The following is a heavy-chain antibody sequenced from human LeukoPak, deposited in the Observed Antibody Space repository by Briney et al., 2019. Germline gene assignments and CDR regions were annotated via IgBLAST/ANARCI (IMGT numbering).Heavy chain of an antibody. D-gene: IGHD6-19*01. CDR1: GYFISSGYY. CDR3: ARVFSVAGTFDY. CDR2: IHHSGST. J-gene: IGHJ4*02. V-gene: IGHV4-38-2*02. Sequence: PSETLSLTCTVSGYFISSGYYWGWIRRPPGKGLQWIGSIHHSGSTYYNPSLKSRVTISVDTSKNQFSLNLSSVAAADTAVYYCARVFSVAGTFDYWGQGTLVTVSS.